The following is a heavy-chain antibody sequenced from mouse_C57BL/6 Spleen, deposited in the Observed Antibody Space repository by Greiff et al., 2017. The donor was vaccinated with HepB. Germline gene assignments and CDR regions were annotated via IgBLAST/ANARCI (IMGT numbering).Heavy chain of an antibody. CDR3: ARAITTVVRDAMDY. CDR2: IDPNSGGT. Sequence: QVHVKQPGAELVKPGASVKLSCKASGYTFTSYWMHWVKQRPGRGLEWIGRIDPNSGGTKYNEKFKSKATLTVDKPSSTAYMQLSSLTSEDSAVYYCARAITTVVRDAMDYWGQGTSVTVSS. V-gene: IGHV1-72*01. CDR1: GYTFTSYW. J-gene: IGHJ4*01. D-gene: IGHD1-1*01.